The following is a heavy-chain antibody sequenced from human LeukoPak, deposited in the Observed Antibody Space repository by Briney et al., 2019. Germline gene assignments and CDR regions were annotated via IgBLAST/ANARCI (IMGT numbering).Heavy chain of an antibody. Sequence: PGGSLRFSCTASGFTFGDYVMSWFRQAPGKGREWLGFIGSKAYGGTTEYAASVKGRFTISRDDSKSIAYLQMNSLKTEDTAVYYCTRFITMVRGVTLFDYWGQGTLVTVSS. CDR3: TRFITMVRGVTLFDY. J-gene: IGHJ4*02. CDR1: GFTFGDYV. CDR2: IGSKAYGGTT. D-gene: IGHD3-10*01. V-gene: IGHV3-49*03.